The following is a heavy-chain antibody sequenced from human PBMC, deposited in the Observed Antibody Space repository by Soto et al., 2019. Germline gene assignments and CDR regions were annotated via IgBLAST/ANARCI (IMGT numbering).Heavy chain of an antibody. Sequence: GGSLRLSCAASGFTFSNYLMSWARQAPGKGLEWVANIKQDGSEKYYVDSVKGRFTVSRDNADNSLYLQMNSLRAEDTAVYYCARDLAQTPRRYYNYHCMDVWGKGTTVTVSS. CDR3: ARDLAQTPRRYYNYHCMDV. CDR2: IKQDGSEK. J-gene: IGHJ6*03. V-gene: IGHV3-7*01. CDR1: GFTFSNYL. D-gene: IGHD2-15*01.